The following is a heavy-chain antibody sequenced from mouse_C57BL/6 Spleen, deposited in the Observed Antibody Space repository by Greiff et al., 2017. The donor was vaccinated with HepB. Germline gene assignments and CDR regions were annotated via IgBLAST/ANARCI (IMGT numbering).Heavy chain of an antibody. CDR2: INPNNGGT. CDR3: AREGISWAY. V-gene: IGHV1-26*01. J-gene: IGHJ3*01. Sequence: EVQLQQSGPELVKPGASVKISCKASGYTFTDYYMNWVKQSHGKSLEWIGDINPNNGGTSYNQKFKGKATLTVDKSSSTAYMELRSLTSEDSAVYYCAREGISWAYWGQGTLVTDSA. CDR1: GYTFTDYY.